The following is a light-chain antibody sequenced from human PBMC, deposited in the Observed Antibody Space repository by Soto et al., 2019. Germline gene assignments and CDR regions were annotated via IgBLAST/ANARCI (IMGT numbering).Light chain of an antibody. V-gene: IGKV3-20*01. CDR1: QTVSSHY. J-gene: IGKJ2*01. CDR3: QHYGSSPPTYT. CDR2: GAS. Sequence: ETVLTQSPGTLSSSPGERATLSCSASQTVSSHYLAWYQQKPGQAPRLLIYGASRRATGIPDRFSGSGSGTDYTLTISRLEPEDFAAYYCQHYGSSPPTYTFGQGTKLEIK.